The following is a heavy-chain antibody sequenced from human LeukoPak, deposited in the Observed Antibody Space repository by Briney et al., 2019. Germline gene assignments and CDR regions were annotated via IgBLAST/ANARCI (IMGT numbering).Heavy chain of an antibody. CDR1: GGSISSYY. V-gene: IGHV4-4*07. CDR3: ARGSYYGDHDY. J-gene: IGHJ4*02. D-gene: IGHD4-17*01. CDR2: IYSSGST. Sequence: PETLSLTCTVSGGSISSYYWSWIRQPAGKGLEWIGRIYSSGSTNYSPSLKSRVTMSVDTSKNQFSLNLSSVTAADTAVYYCARGSYYGDHDYWGQGTLVTVSS.